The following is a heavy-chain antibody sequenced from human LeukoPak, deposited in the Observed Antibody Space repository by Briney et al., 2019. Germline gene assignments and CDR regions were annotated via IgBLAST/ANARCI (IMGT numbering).Heavy chain of an antibody. CDR2: IYGSGSS. CDR3: AGGSYSPTTFDH. V-gene: IGHV4-4*07. D-gene: IGHD1-26*01. CDR1: GGSISSYY. Sequence: PSETLSLTCTVSGGSISSYYSNWLRQPAGKGLEWIGRIYGSGSSIYNPSLKSRVTMSADMSKNQFSLKLTSVTAADTAVYYCAGGSYSPTTFDHWGQGTLVTVSS. J-gene: IGHJ4*02.